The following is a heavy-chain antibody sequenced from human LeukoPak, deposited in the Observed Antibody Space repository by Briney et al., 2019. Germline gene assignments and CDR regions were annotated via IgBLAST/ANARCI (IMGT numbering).Heavy chain of an antibody. CDR3: AREGGIARGYSGYDYPKSFDY. Sequence: ASVKASCKASGGTFSSYAISWVRQAPGQGLEWMGGIIPIFGTANYAQKFQGRVTITTDESTSTAYMELSSLRSEDTAVYYCAREGGIARGYSGYDYPKSFDYWGQGTLVTVSS. D-gene: IGHD5-12*01. J-gene: IGHJ4*02. CDR1: GGTFSSYA. V-gene: IGHV1-69*05. CDR2: IIPIFGTA.